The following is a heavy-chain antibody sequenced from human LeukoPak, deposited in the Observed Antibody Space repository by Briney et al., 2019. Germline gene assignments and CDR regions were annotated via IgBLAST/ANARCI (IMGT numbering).Heavy chain of an antibody. V-gene: IGHV3-74*01. CDR1: GFTFSAYW. CDR3: ARDQDGVGTTIVF. Sequence: GGSLRLSCAASGFTFSAYWMHWVRQAPGKGLVWVARINGDGSGTWYADSVKGRFTISRDNARNTLSLQMNSLRAEDTALYYCARDQDGVGTTIVFWGQGSQVTVSP. D-gene: IGHD1/OR15-1a*01. J-gene: IGHJ4*02. CDR2: INGDGSGT.